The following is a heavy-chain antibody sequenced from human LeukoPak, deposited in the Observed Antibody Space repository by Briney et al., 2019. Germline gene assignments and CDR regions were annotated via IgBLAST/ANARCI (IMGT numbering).Heavy chain of an antibody. J-gene: IGHJ4*02. CDR1: GFSLTTSGVG. CDR2: IYWDDDK. CDR3: AHSDRDYGILTGYYTYYYFDY. V-gene: IGHV2-5*02. Sequence: SGPTLVNPTQTLTLTCTFSGFSLTTSGVGVGWIRQPPGKALEWLALIYWDDDKRYSPSLNSRLTNTEDTSKTQLVLTMTNMEHVDTATYYCAHSDRDYGILTGYYTYYYFDYWGQGTLVTVSS. D-gene: IGHD3-9*01.